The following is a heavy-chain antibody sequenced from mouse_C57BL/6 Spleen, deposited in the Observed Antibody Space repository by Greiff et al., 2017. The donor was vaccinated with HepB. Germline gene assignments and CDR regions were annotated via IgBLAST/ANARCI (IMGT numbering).Heavy chain of an antibody. CDR2: INPSTGGT. Sequence: VQLQQSGPELVKPGASVKISCKASGYSFTGYYMNWVKQSPEKSLEWIGEINPSTGGTTYNQKFKAKATLTVDKSSSTAYMQLKSLTSEDSAVYYCARSRSNDFAYWGQGTLVTVSA. V-gene: IGHV1-42*01. CDR1: GYSFTGYY. J-gene: IGHJ3*01. CDR3: ARSRSNDFAY. D-gene: IGHD2-12*01.